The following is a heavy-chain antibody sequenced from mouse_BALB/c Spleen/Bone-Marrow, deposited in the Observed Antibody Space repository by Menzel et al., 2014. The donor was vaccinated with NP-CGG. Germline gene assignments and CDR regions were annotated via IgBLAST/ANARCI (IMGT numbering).Heavy chain of an antibody. CDR3: ARDGSSYVNYFDY. D-gene: IGHD1-1*01. Sequence: VKLQESAAELARPGASVKMSCKASGYTFTSYTMHWVKQRPGQGLEWIGYINPSSGYTEYNQKFKDKTTLTADKSSSTAYMQLSSLTSEDSAVYYCARDGSSYVNYFDYWGQGTTLTVSS. CDR1: GYTFTSYT. CDR2: INPSSGYT. V-gene: IGHV1-4*02. J-gene: IGHJ2*01.